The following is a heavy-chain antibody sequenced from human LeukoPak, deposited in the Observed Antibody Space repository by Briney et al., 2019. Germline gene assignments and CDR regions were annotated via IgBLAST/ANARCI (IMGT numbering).Heavy chain of an antibody. D-gene: IGHD3-22*01. CDR2: INHSGST. J-gene: IGHJ3*02. CDR3: ARGARYYDSSGYPIPTNDAFDI. Sequence: SETLSLTCAVYGGSFSGYYWSWIRQPPGKGLEWIGEINHSGSTNYNPSLKSRVTMSVDTSKNQFSLKLSSVTAADTAVYYCARGARYYDSSGYPIPTNDAFDIWGQGTMVTASS. CDR1: GGSFSGYY. V-gene: IGHV4-34*01.